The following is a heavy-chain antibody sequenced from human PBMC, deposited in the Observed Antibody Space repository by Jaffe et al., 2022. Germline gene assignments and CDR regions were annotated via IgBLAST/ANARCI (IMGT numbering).Heavy chain of an antibody. D-gene: IGHD3-10*01. J-gene: IGHJ5*02. V-gene: IGHV4-38-2*01. CDR3: ARHAGYGSGSFVLEKCNWFDP. CDR1: GYSISSGYY. CDR2: IYHSGST. Sequence: QVQLQESGPGLVKPSETLSLTCAVSGYSISSGYYWGWIRQPPGKGLEWIGSIYHSGSTYYNPSLKSRVTISVDTSKNQFSLKLSSVTAADTAVYYCARHAGYGSGSFVLEKCNWFDPWGQGTLVTVSS.